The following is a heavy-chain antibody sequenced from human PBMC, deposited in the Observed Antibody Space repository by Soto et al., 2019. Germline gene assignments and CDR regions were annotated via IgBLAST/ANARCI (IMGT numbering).Heavy chain of an antibody. CDR2: IYPGDSDT. Sequence: PGESLKISCKGSGYSFTSYWIGWVRQMPGKGLEWMGIIYPGDSDTRYSPSFQGQITISADKSISTAYLQWSSLKASDTAMYYCERGAEWEKYYYYGMDVWGQGTTVTVSS. CDR1: GYSFTSYW. D-gene: IGHD1-26*01. V-gene: IGHV5-51*01. J-gene: IGHJ6*02. CDR3: ERGAEWEKYYYYGMDV.